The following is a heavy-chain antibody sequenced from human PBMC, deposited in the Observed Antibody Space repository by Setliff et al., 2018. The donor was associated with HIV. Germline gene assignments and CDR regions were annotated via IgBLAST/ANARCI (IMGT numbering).Heavy chain of an antibody. J-gene: IGHJ4*02. Sequence: GASVKVSCKASGGPFSSYAISWVRQAPGQGLEWMGGIIPILGIANYAQKFQGRVTITTDESTITSYMELSSLRSEDTAVYYCARDRSYYPNYFDFWGQGTLVTVS. D-gene: IGHD3-10*01. CDR3: ARDRSYYPNYFDF. CDR1: GGPFSSYA. CDR2: IIPILGIA. V-gene: IGHV1-69*10.